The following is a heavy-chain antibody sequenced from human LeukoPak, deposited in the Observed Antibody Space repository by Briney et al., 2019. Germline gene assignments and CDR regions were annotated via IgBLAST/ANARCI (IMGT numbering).Heavy chain of an antibody. D-gene: IGHD6-19*01. CDR1: GGSSSSYY. J-gene: IGHJ3*02. CDR2: IYYSGST. Sequence: SETLSLTCTVSGGSSSSYYWSWIRQPPGKGLEWIGYIYYSGSTNYNPSLKSRVTISVDTSKNQFSLKLSSVTAADTAVYYCARVGYSSGWPDAFDIWGQGTMVTVSS. V-gene: IGHV4-59*01. CDR3: ARVGYSSGWPDAFDI.